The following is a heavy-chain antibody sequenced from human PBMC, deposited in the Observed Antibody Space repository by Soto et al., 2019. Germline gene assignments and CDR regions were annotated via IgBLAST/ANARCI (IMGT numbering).Heavy chain of an antibody. V-gene: IGHV3-30*18. D-gene: IGHD2-2*01. J-gene: IGHJ4*02. CDR1: GFTFSSYG. Sequence: GGSLRLSCAASGFTFSSYGMHWVRQAPGKGLEWVAVISYDGSNKYYADSVKGRFTISRDNSKNTLYLQMNSLRAEDTAVYYCAKGGYQLLNYFDYCGQGTLVTVSS. CDR3: AKGGYQLLNYFDY. CDR2: ISYDGSNK.